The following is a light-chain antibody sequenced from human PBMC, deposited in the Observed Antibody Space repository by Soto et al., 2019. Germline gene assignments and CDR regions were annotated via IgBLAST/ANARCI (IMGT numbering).Light chain of an antibody. CDR3: QQYNNWPRT. V-gene: IGKV3-15*01. Sequence: EIEMTQSPATLSVSPGERATLPCRASQSVGSNLAWYQQKAGQAPRLLIYGASTRATGIPARFSGSGSGTEFTLTISSLLSEDFAVYYCQQYNNWPRTFGQGTKEEIK. CDR1: QSVGSN. J-gene: IGKJ1*01. CDR2: GAS.